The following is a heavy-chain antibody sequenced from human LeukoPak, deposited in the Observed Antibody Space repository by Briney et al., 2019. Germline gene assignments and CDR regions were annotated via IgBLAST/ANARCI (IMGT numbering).Heavy chain of an antibody. CDR3: ARFPGIAAAGTNFDY. CDR1: GFTFPSYA. Sequence: GGSLRLSCAASGFTFPSYAMSWVRQAPGKGLEWVSAISGSGGSTYYADSVKGRFTISRDNSKNTLYLQMNSLRAEDTAVYYCARFPGIAAAGTNFDYWGQGTLVTVSS. D-gene: IGHD6-13*01. CDR2: ISGSGGST. J-gene: IGHJ4*02. V-gene: IGHV3-23*01.